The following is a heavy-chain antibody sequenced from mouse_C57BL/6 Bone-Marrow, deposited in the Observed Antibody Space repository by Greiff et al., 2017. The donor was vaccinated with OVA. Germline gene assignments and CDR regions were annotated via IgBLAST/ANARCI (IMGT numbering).Heavy chain of an antibody. CDR3: AREPDY. CDR1: GFTFSSYA. Sequence: EVQLVESGGGLVKPGGSLKLSCAASGFTFSSYAMSWVRQTPEKRLEWVATISDGGSYTYYPDNVKGRFTISRDNAKNNLYLQMSHLKSEDTAMYYCAREPDYWGQGTTLTVSS. J-gene: IGHJ2*01. V-gene: IGHV5-4*01. CDR2: ISDGGSYT.